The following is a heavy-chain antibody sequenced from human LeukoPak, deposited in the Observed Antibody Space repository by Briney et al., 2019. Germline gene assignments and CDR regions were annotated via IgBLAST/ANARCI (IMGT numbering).Heavy chain of an antibody. CDR3: AKTLVPLYYYYGMDV. CDR2: ISWNSGSI. D-gene: IGHD2-2*01. Sequence: SGGSLRLSCAASGFTFDDYAMHWVRQAPGKGLEWVSGISWNSGSIGYADSVKGRFTISRDNAKNSLYLQMNSLRAEDTALYYCAKTLVPLYYYYGMDVWGQGTTVTVSS. CDR1: GFTFDDYA. V-gene: IGHV3-9*01. J-gene: IGHJ6*02.